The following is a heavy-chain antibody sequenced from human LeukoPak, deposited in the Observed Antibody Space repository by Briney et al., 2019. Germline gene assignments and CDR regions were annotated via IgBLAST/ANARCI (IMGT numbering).Heavy chain of an antibody. CDR1: GYTFTGYY. Sequence: ASVKVSCKASGYTFTGYYMHWVRQAPGQGLEWMGWINPNSGGTNYAQKFQGRVTMTRDTSISTAYMELSRLRSDDTAVYYCARGSDPWYYYYYYMDVWGKGTTVTVSS. D-gene: IGHD3-10*01. J-gene: IGHJ6*03. CDR2: INPNSGGT. V-gene: IGHV1-2*02. CDR3: ARGSDPWYYYYYYMDV.